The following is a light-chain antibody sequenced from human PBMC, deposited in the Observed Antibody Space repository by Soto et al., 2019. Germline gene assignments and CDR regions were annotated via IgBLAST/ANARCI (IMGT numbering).Light chain of an antibody. CDR3: QKYNSAPHT. CDR2: AAS. Sequence: DMQMTQSPSSLSASVGDSVTSTCRASQGISNYLAWYQQKPGKVPKLLIYAASTLQSGVPSRFSGSGSGTDFTLTISSLQPEDVATYYCQKYNSAPHTFGQGTKLEIK. CDR1: QGISNY. J-gene: IGKJ2*01. V-gene: IGKV1-27*01.